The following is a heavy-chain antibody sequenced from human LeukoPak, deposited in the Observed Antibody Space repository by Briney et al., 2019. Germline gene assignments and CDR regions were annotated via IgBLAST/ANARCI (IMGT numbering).Heavy chain of an antibody. Sequence: PGGSLRLSCAASGFTFSSYGMHWVRQAPGKGLEWVAVISYDGNSKYYADSVKGRFTISRDNSKNTLYLQMNSLGAEDTAVYYCAKDREWLESCTFDYWGQGTLVTVSS. CDR3: AKDREWLESCTFDY. V-gene: IGHV3-30*18. CDR2: ISYDGNSK. J-gene: IGHJ4*02. D-gene: IGHD6-19*01. CDR1: GFTFSSYG.